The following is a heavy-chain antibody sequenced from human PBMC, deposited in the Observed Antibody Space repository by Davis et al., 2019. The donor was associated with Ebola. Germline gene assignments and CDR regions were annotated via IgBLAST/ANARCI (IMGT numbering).Heavy chain of an antibody. CDR3: ARVRVAAAGLDY. Sequence: MPSETLSLTCTVSGGSINSYYWSWIRQPPGKGLEWIGYIYYSGSTNYNPSLKSRVTISADTSKNQFSLKLSSVTAADTAVYYCARVRVAAAGLDYWGQGTLVTVSS. D-gene: IGHD6-13*01. V-gene: IGHV4-59*01. J-gene: IGHJ4*02. CDR1: GGSINSYY. CDR2: IYYSGST.